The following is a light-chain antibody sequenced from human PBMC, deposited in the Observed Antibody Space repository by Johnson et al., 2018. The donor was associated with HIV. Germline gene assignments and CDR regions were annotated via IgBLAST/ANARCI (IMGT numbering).Light chain of an antibody. V-gene: IGLV1-51*01. CDR2: DNH. J-gene: IGLJ1*01. CDR1: SSNIGNNY. CDR3: GTWDSSLNAYV. Sequence: QSVLTQSPSVSAAPGQKVTISCSGSSSNIGNNYFSWYQQLPGTAPKLLIYDNHRRPLGIPDRFSGSKSGTSATLGITGLQTGDEADYYCGTWDSSLNAYVFGAATKVAVL.